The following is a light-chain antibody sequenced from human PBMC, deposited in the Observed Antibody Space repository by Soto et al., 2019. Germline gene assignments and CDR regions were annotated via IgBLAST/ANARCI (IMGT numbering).Light chain of an antibody. CDR3: QQCDTFST. J-gene: IGKJ1*01. Sequence: DIQMTQSDSTLAACVRDRVSITCRASQTINNWLAWYRQKPGKAPKLLISEASRLESGVPSRFNGSGYGTEFTLTISSLQPDDFATYYCQQCDTFSTFGQGPKVDIK. CDR1: QTINNW. V-gene: IGKV1-5*01. CDR2: EAS.